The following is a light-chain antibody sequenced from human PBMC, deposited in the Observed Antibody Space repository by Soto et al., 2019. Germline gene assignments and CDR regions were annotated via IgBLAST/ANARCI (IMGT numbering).Light chain of an antibody. CDR3: NSYAGSNNWV. CDR1: SSDVGGYNY. Sequence: QSALTQPASVSESPGQSITISCTGTSSDVGGYNYVSWYQQHPGKAPKLMIYEVSKRPSGVPDRFSGSKSGNTASLTVSGLQAEDEADYYCNSYAGSNNWVFGGGTQLTVL. V-gene: IGLV2-8*01. J-gene: IGLJ3*02. CDR2: EVS.